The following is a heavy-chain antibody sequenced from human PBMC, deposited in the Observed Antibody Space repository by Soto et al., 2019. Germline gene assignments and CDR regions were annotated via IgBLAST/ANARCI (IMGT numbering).Heavy chain of an antibody. J-gene: IGHJ4*02. CDR3: AKSRNPSYGYGAHDY. D-gene: IGHD5-18*01. CDR1: GFTFSSYG. V-gene: IGHV3-30*18. Sequence: PGGSLRLSCAASGFTFSSYGMHWVRQAPGKGLEWVAVISYDGSNKYYADYVKGRFTISRDNSKNTLYLQMNSLRDEDTAVYYCAKSRNPSYGYGAHDYWGQGT. CDR2: ISYDGSNK.